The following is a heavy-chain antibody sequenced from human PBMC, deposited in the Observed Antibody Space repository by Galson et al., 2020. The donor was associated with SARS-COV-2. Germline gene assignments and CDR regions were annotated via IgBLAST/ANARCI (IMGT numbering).Heavy chain of an antibody. CDR2: INHSGST. CDR1: GGSFSGYY. J-gene: IGHJ6*02. V-gene: IGHV4-34*01. CDR3: ARVVGAGGRIYYYYGMDV. D-gene: IGHD1-26*01. Sequence: SETLSLTCAVYGGSFSGYYWSWIRQPPGKGLEWIGEINHSGSTNYNPSLKSRVTISVDTSKNQFSLKLSSVTAADTAVYYCARVVGAGGRIYYYYGMDVWGQGTTVTVSS.